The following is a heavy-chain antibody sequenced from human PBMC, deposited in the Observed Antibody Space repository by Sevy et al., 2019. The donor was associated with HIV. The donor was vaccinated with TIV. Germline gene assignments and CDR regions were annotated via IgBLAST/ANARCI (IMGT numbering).Heavy chain of an antibody. V-gene: IGHV4-39*01. D-gene: IGHD4-17*01. CDR3: ANFDYGDYVNYFDF. J-gene: IGHJ4*02. Sequence: SETLSLTCTVSGGSISSSSYYWGWIRQPPGKGLEWIGSIYFTGTTYYNPSLKSRVTISVDTSKNQFSLRLNSVTAADMAVYYCANFDYGDYVNYFDFWGQGTLVTVSS. CDR1: GGSISSSSYY. CDR2: IYFTGTT.